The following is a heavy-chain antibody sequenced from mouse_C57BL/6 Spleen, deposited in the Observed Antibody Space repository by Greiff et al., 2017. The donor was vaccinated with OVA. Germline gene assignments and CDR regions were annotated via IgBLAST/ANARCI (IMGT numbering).Heavy chain of an antibody. D-gene: IGHD3-1*01. Sequence: VQLQQSGPELVKPGASVKISCKASGYAFSSSWMNWVKQRPGQGLEWIGRIYPGDGDTNYNGKFKGKATLTADKSSSTAYMQLSSLTSEDSAVYFCARSLDLSQGFAYWGQGTLVTVSA. CDR3: ARSLDLSQGFAY. CDR2: IYPGDGDT. V-gene: IGHV1-82*01. J-gene: IGHJ3*01. CDR1: GYAFSSSW.